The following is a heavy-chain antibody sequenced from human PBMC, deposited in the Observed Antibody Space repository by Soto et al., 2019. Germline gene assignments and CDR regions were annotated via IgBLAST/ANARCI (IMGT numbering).Heavy chain of an antibody. CDR1: GGSISSGDYY. CDR2: IYYSGST. Sequence: SETLSLTCTVSGGSISSGDYYWSWIRQPPGKGLEWIGYIYYSGSTYYNPSLKSRVTISVDTSKNQFSLKLSSVTAADTAVYYCARVERGTATTVVDAFDIWGPGTMVTVSS. J-gene: IGHJ3*02. V-gene: IGHV4-30-4*01. D-gene: IGHD1-1*01. CDR3: ARVERGTATTVVDAFDI.